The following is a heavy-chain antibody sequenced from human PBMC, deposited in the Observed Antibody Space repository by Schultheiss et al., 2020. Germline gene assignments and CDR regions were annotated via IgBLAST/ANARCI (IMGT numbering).Heavy chain of an antibody. CDR1: GYTFTGYY. CDR3: ARGPTQYSYGLIYYYYGMDV. Sequence: ASVKVSCKASGYTFTGYYMHWVRQAPGQGLEWMGWINPNSGGTNYAQKFQGRVTMTRDTSISTAYMELSSLRSEDTAVYYCARGPTQYSYGLIYYYYGMDVWGQGTTVTVSS. D-gene: IGHD5-18*01. J-gene: IGHJ6*02. V-gene: IGHV1-2*02. CDR2: INPNSGGT.